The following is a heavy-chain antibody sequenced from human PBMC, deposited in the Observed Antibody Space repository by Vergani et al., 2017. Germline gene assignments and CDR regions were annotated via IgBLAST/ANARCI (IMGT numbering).Heavy chain of an antibody. CDR1: GVSFSTSA. V-gene: IGHV1-69*01. CDR3: AAEGPTGYDYAFDH. CDR2: IIPILKAV. D-gene: IGHD5-12*01. J-gene: IGHJ4*02. Sequence: QVQLVQSGTEVKKPGSSVRVSCKASGVSFSTSALSWVRQAPGQGLEWMGGIIPILKAVNYAQKFQGIETITADESTNTFYMDLARLRSEDTAVYYCAAEGPTGYDYAFDHWGRGTLVIVSS.